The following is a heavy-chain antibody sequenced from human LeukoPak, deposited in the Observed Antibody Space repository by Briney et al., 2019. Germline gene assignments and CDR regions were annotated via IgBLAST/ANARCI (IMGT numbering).Heavy chain of an antibody. Sequence: GRSLRLSRAASGFPFSSYGIHWVRQAPGKGLEWVAVISYDGANKYYTDSVKGRFTISRDNSKNTLYLQMNSLRGDDTGMYFCAKDSSSSNYYYGLDVWGQGTTVTVSS. V-gene: IGHV3-30*18. D-gene: IGHD6-13*01. CDR3: AKDSSSSNYYYGLDV. CDR1: GFPFSSYG. J-gene: IGHJ6*02. CDR2: ISYDGANK.